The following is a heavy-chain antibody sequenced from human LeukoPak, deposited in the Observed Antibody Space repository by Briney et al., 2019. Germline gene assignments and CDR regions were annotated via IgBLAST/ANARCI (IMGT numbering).Heavy chain of an antibody. CDR3: ARDHAWTYGDTHFDY. J-gene: IGHJ4*02. D-gene: IGHD4-17*01. CDR1: GFTVSSNY. CDR2: IYSGGST. V-gene: IGHV3-53*01. Sequence: PGGSLRLSCAASGFTVSSNYMSWVRQAPGKGLEWVSVIYSGGSTYYADSVKGRFTISRDNSKNTLYLQMNSLRAEDTAVYYCARDHAWTYGDTHFDYWGQGTLVTVSS.